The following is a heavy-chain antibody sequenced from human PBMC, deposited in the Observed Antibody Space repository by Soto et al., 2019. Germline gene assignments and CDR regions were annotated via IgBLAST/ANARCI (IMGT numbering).Heavy chain of an antibody. V-gene: IGHV1-18*01. D-gene: IGHD5-12*01. J-gene: IGHJ4*02. CDR3: AIDGHGGYVSDFDY. CDR2: ISAYNGNT. Sequence: EASVKVSCKASGYTFTSYGISWVRQAPGQGLEWMGWISAYNGNTNYAQKLQGRVTMTTDTSTSTAYMELRSLRSDDTAVYYCAIDGHGGYVSDFDYWGQGTLVTVSS. CDR1: GYTFTSYG.